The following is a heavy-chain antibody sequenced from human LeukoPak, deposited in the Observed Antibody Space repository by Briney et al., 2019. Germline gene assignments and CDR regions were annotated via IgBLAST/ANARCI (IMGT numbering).Heavy chain of an antibody. V-gene: IGHV4-34*01. Sequence: SETLSLTCAVYGGSFSGYYWSWIRQPPGKGLEWIREINHSGSTNYNPSLKSRVTISVDTSKNQFSLKQSSVTAADTAVYYCARHSVGGYSYGYNWFDPWGQGTLVTVSS. CDR3: ARHSVGGYSYGYNWFDP. J-gene: IGHJ5*02. CDR1: GGSFSGYY. CDR2: INHSGST. D-gene: IGHD5-18*01.